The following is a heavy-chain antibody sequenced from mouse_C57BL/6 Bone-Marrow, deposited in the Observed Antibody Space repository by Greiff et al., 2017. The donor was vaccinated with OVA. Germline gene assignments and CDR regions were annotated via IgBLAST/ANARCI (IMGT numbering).Heavy chain of an antibody. J-gene: IGHJ1*03. CDR2: IYPGSGNT. V-gene: IGHV1-76*01. D-gene: IGHD2-5*01. CDR1: GYTFTDYY. CDR3: ARPYYSNYWYFDV. Sequence: VQLQESGAELVRPGASVKLSCKASGYTFTDYYINWVKQRPGQGLEWIARIYPGSGNTYYNEKFKGKATLTAEKSSSTAYMQLSSLTSEDSAVYFCARPYYSNYWYFDVWGTGTTVTVSS.